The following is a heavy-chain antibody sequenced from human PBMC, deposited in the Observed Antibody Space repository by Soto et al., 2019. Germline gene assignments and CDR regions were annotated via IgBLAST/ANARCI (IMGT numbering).Heavy chain of an antibody. CDR3: XXXXXXYYYYYMDD. V-gene: IGHV3-23*01. J-gene: IGHJ6*03. Sequence: EVQLLESGGGLVQPRGSLRLSCAATGFTFSSYAMSWVRQAPGKGLEWVSAISGSGGSTYYADSVKGRFTISRDNSKNXXXXXMNSLRAXXXXXXXXXXXXXXYYYYYMDDWGKGTTVTVSS. CDR2: ISGSGGST. CDR1: GFTFSSYA.